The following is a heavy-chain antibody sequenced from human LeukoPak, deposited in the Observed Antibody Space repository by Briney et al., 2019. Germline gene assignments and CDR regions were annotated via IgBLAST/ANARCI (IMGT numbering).Heavy chain of an antibody. Sequence: PGGSLRLSCATSGFTFSNYGMHWVRQAPGKGLEWVAFIRFDGSNKYYADSVQGRFTISRDNSKNTLYLQIKTLRPEDTAVYYCAKDFGYNYGDYFNYFDYWGQGTLVTVSS. D-gene: IGHD4-17*01. CDR1: GFTFSNYG. CDR2: IRFDGSNK. CDR3: AKDFGYNYGDYFNYFDY. J-gene: IGHJ4*02. V-gene: IGHV3-30*02.